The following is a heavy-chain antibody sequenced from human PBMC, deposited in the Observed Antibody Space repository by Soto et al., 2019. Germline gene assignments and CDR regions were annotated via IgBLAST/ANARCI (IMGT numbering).Heavy chain of an antibody. CDR3: ASDGISWYQNCFDP. Sequence: GASVKVSCKASGYNFITYGISWVRQAPGQGLEWMGWIGTYNGNTNYAQKVQGRVTMTTDTSPSTAYMELRSLRSDDTAVYYCASDGISWYQNCFDPWGQGTLVTVST. CDR1: GYNFITYG. J-gene: IGHJ5*02. D-gene: IGHD6-13*01. CDR2: IGTYNGNT. V-gene: IGHV1-18*01.